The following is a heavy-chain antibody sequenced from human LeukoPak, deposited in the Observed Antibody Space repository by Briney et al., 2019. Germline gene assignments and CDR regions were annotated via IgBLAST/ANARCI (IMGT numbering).Heavy chain of an antibody. V-gene: IGHV3-23*01. CDR1: GFTFSNYA. CDR3: AKGPYSNNWDYFDH. Sequence: GGSLRLSCAASGFTFSNYAMSWVRQAPGRGLEWISSISGGGVTTYYADSVKGRFTISRDNSKSTVSLQMNSLSAEDRALYSCAKGPYSNNWDYFDHWGQGTLVTVSS. J-gene: IGHJ4*02. CDR2: ISGGGVTT. D-gene: IGHD6-13*01.